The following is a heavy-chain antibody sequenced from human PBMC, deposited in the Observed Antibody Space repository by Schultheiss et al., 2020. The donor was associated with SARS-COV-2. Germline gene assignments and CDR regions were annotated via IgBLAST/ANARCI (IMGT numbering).Heavy chain of an antibody. V-gene: IGHV3-30*01. Sequence: GGSLRLSCAASGFTFSSYAMHWVRQAPGKGLEWVAVISYDGSNKYYADSVKGRFTISRDNSKNTLYLQMNSLRAEDTAVYYCARDRDYYDSSGYSNWFDPWGQGTLVTVSS. D-gene: IGHD3-22*01. CDR3: ARDRDYYDSSGYSNWFDP. CDR2: ISYDGSNK. CDR1: GFTFSSYA. J-gene: IGHJ5*02.